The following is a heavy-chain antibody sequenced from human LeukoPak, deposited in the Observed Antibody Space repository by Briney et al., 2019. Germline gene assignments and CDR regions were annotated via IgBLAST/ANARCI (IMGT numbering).Heavy chain of an antibody. CDR1: GFTFSGHW. CDR3: ATLTVASTFDY. V-gene: IGHV3-48*04. CDR2: ISSSGATR. D-gene: IGHD6-19*01. J-gene: IGHJ4*02. Sequence: GGSLRLSCVASGFTFSGHWMHWLRQAPGKGLEWISYISSSGATRYYADSVKGRFTISRDNAYNSLFLQMNSLRAEDTAVYYCATLTVASTFDYWGQGTPVTVSP.